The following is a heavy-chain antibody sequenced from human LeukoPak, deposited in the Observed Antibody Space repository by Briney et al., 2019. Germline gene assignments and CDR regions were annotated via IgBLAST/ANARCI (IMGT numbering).Heavy chain of an antibody. CDR3: ARVTGYMIEDYFDY. Sequence: PSETLSLTCAVSGGSISSYYWSWIRQPPGKGLEWIGYIYNGDTNYNPSLKSRVTISVDTSKNQFSLKLSSVTAADTAVYYCARVTGYMIEDYFDYWGRGTLVTVSS. CDR1: GGSISSYY. D-gene: IGHD3-22*01. V-gene: IGHV4-59*01. CDR2: IYNGDT. J-gene: IGHJ4*02.